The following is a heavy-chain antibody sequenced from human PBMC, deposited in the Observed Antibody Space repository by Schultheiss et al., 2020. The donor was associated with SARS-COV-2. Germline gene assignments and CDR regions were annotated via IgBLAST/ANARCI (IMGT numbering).Heavy chain of an antibody. CDR2: ISSSSNYI. CDR1: GFAFRGFD. D-gene: IGHD3-16*02. Sequence: GGSLRLSCAASGFAFRGFDIHWVRQAPGKGLEWVSSISSSSNYIYYADSVKGRFTVSRDNAKKSLYLQMNSLRAEDTAVYYCVRDQGYQGDYWGQGTLVTVSS. V-gene: IGHV3-21*01. CDR3: VRDQGYQGDY. J-gene: IGHJ4*02.